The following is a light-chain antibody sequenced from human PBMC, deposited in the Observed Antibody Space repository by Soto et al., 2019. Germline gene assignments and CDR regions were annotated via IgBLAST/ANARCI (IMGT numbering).Light chain of an antibody. CDR3: QQYYDSPT. CDR2: WAS. Sequence: DIVMTQSPDSLTLSPGERVTINCKSSQSVLYKSNNRNYLAWYQQKAGQPPQLLFSWASTRESGVPDRFSASGSGTDFTLSINSLQAEDVAVYYCQQYYDSPTFGQGTKVEIK. CDR1: QSVLYKSNNRNY. J-gene: IGKJ1*01. V-gene: IGKV4-1*01.